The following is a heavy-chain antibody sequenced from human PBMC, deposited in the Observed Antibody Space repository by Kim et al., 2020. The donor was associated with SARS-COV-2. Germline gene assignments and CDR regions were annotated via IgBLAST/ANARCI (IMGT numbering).Heavy chain of an antibody. CDR1: GDSINNYY. CDR2: IYSSGDT. J-gene: IGHJ4*02. V-gene: IGHV4-59*01. CDR3: ARGGGYYSPLAL. Sequence: SETLSLTCSVSGDSINNYYWNWIRQSPGKGLEWIGNIYSSGDTHYNPSLKSRLTISVDKSKNHFSLRLSSVTAADTAIYYCARGGGYYSPLALWDPGTLV. D-gene: IGHD3-10*01.